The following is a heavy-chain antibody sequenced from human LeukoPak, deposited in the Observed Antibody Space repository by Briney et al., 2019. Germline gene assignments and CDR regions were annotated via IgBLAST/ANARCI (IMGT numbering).Heavy chain of an antibody. CDR3: ARDLGGRFDP. CDR1: GDSVSSNSAA. V-gene: IGHV6-1*01. CDR2: TYYRSKWYN. Sequence: SQILSLTCASSGDSVSSNSAAWSWIRQSPSRGLEWLGRTYYRSKWYNDYAESVKSRIIINPDTSKNQFSLQLNSVTPEDTAVYYCARDLGGRFDPWGQGTLVTVSS. J-gene: IGHJ5*02.